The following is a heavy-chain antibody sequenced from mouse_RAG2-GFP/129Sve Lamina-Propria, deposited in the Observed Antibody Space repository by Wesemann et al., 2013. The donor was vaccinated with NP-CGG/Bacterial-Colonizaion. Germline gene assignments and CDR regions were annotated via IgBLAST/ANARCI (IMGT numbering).Heavy chain of an antibody. CDR3: VRSGNGKRGYYAMDY. CDR2: IRSKSSNYAT. Sequence: ARIRSKSSNYATYYADSVKDRFTISRDDSQSMLYLQMNNLKTEDTAMYYCVRSGNGKRGYYAMDYWGQGTSVTVSS. V-gene: IGHV10-3*01. J-gene: IGHJ4*01. D-gene: IGHD2-1*01.